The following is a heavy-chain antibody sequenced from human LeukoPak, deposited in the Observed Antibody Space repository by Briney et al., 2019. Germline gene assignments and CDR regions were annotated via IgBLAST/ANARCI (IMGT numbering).Heavy chain of an antibody. CDR1: GFTFSSYD. J-gene: IGHJ3*02. Sequence: GGSLRLSCAASGFTFSSYDMNWVRQPPGKGLEWVSYISRSGSRIYYADSVKGRFTSSRDNAKNSLYLQMNSLRVEDTAVYYCVREGGYDGFDIWGQGTMVTVSS. CDR3: VREGGYDGFDI. D-gene: IGHD5-12*01. V-gene: IGHV3-48*03. CDR2: ISRSGSRI.